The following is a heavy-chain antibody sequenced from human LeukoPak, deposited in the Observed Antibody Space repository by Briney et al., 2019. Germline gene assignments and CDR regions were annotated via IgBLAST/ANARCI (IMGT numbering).Heavy chain of an antibody. J-gene: IGHJ4*02. V-gene: IGHV3-23*01. CDR1: GFTFSTYA. D-gene: IGHD6-13*01. CDR3: AKAAAYSSSWFDY. CDR2: ISASGGST. Sequence: GGSLRLSCAASGFTFSTYAMTWVRQAPGKGLEWVSLISASGGSTYYADSAKGRFTISRDTSKNTLYLQMDSLRAEDTAVYYCAKAAAYSSSWFDYWGQGTLLTVSS.